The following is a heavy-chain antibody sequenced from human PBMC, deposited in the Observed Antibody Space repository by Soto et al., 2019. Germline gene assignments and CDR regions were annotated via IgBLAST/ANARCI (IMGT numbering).Heavy chain of an antibody. CDR2: ITSDEKTI. CDR3: ARSVEGHFDF. CDR1: GFTFSIYS. J-gene: IGHJ4*01. D-gene: IGHD6-19*01. V-gene: IGHV3-48*02. Sequence: PGESLKISCSASGFTFSIYSMNWVRQAPGKGLEWVSYITSDEKTIHYADSVKGRFTISRDNAKNSLYLQMTSLRDEDTAVYYCARSVEGHFDFWGQGTLVTVSS.